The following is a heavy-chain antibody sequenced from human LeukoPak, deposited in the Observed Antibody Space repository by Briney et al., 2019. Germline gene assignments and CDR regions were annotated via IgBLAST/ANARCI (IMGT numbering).Heavy chain of an antibody. CDR2: INSGGSST. Sequence: PGGSLRLSCAASGFTFSSYWMHWVRQAPGKGLVWVSRINSGGSSTSYADSVKGRFTISRDNAKNSLYLQMNSLRAEDTAVYYCARGGYCSSSICYSLNAFDIWGQGTMFTVSS. CDR1: GFTFSSYW. J-gene: IGHJ3*02. V-gene: IGHV3-74*01. D-gene: IGHD2-2*01. CDR3: ARGGYCSSSICYSLNAFDI.